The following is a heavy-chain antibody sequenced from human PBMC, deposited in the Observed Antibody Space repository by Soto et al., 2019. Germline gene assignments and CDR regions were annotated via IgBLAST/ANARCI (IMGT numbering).Heavy chain of an antibody. CDR3: ARDGRDGYNSPNWFDP. CDR1: GGTFSSYA. V-gene: IGHV1-69*13. CDR2: IIPIFGTA. D-gene: IGHD5-12*01. J-gene: IGHJ5*02. Sequence: SVKVSCKASGGTFSSYAISWVRRAPGQGLEWMGGIIPIFGTANYAQKFQGRVTITADESTSTAYMELSSLRSEDTAVYYCARDGRDGYNSPNWFDPWGQGTLVTVSS.